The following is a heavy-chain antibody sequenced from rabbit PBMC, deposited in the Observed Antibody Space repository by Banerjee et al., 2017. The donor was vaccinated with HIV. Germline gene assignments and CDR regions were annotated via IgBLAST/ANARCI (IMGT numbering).Heavy chain of an antibody. D-gene: IGHD7-1*01. Sequence: QSLEESGGDLVKPGASLTLTCTASGFSFSSSYWIYWVRQAPGKGLEWIGCIYTGGGNTYYASWVNGRFTISKTSSTTVTLQMTSLTAADAATYFCARSDNAGYTYGMDLWGPGTLVTVS. CDR1: GFSFSSSYW. CDR3: ARSDNAGYTYGMDL. CDR2: IYTGGGNT. J-gene: IGHJ6*01. V-gene: IGHV1S40*01.